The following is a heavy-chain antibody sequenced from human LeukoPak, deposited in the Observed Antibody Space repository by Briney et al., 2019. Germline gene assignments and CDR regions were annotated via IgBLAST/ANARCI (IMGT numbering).Heavy chain of an antibody. Sequence: ASVKVSCKASGYTFTSYAMNWVRQAPGQGLEWMGWINTNTGNSTYAQGFTGRFVFSLDTSVSTAYLQISSLKAEDTAVYYCARDRITIFDDAFDIWGQGTMVTVSS. CDR2: INTNTGNS. CDR3: ARDRITIFDDAFDI. J-gene: IGHJ3*02. D-gene: IGHD3-9*01. CDR1: GYTFTSYA. V-gene: IGHV7-4-1*02.